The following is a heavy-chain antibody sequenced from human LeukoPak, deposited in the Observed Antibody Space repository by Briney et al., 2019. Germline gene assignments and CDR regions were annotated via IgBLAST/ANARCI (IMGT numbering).Heavy chain of an antibody. Sequence: GGSLRLSRPPSGFTPCAYGMTWFRQAPGPRLEWVAFIRGHVLGATLASATSVRGRFSISRHDSKGVDYLQMNDLEPKDTATYYCARAGSLVDLHEWYFDFWGQGTLVTVSS. D-gene: IGHD1-26*01. CDR1: GFTPCAYG. CDR3: ARAGSLVDLHEWYFDF. V-gene: IGHV3-49*03. J-gene: IGHJ4*02. CDR2: IRGHVLGATL.